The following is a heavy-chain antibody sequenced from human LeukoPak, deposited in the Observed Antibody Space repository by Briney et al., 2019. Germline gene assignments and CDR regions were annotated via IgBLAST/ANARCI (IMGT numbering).Heavy chain of an antibody. D-gene: IGHD6-19*01. J-gene: IGHJ6*02. CDR1: GFTFSSYS. CDR2: ISSSSSYI. CDR3: ARDSYPDGIAVAGLKILYYYYYGMDV. Sequence: PGGSLRLSCAASGFTFSSYSMNWVRQAPGKGLEWVSSISSSSSYIYYADSVKGRFTISRDNAKNSLYLQMNSLRAEDTAVYYCARDSYPDGIAVAGLKILYYYYYGMDVWGQGTTVTVSS. V-gene: IGHV3-21*01.